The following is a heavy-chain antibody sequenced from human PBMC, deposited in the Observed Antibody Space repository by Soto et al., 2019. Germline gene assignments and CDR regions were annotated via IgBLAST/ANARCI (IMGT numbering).Heavy chain of an antibody. D-gene: IGHD2-2*01. J-gene: IGHJ6*02. V-gene: IGHV3-23*01. CDR2: ISGTGGST. CDR3: AKEGSSYYAIDV. CDR1: GFAFSAYG. Sequence: GGSLRLSCAASGFAFSAYGMNWVRQAPGKGLEWVSVISGTGGSTKYADSVKGRFTISRDNSEKTLYLQMNSLRAEDTAVYYCAKEGSSYYAIDVWGQGTSVTIYS.